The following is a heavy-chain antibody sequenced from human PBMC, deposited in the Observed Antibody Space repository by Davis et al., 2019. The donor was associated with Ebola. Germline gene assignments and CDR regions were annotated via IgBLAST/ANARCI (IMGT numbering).Heavy chain of an antibody. CDR3: ARDITLGAAAGTAY. V-gene: IGHV1-46*03. D-gene: IGHD6-13*01. Sequence: ASVKVSCKASGYTFTSYYMHWVRQAAVQGVEWMGIINHSGGSTSYAQKFQGRVTMTRDTSTSTVYMELSSLRSEDTAVYYCARDITLGAAAGTAYWGQGTLVTVSS. CDR2: INHSGGST. J-gene: IGHJ4*02. CDR1: GYTFTSYY.